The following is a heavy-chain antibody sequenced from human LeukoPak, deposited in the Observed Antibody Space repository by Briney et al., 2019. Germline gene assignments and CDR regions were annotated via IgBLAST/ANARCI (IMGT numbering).Heavy chain of an antibody. CDR2: ISSSGSTI. CDR1: GFTFSSYE. J-gene: IGHJ6*02. D-gene: IGHD3-10*01. Sequence: GGSLRLSCAASGFTFSSYEMNWVRLAPGKGLEWVSYISSSGSTIYYADSVKGRFTISRDNAKNSLYLQMNSLRAEDTAVYYCAREGHYHGSRCMDVWGQGTTVTVSS. V-gene: IGHV3-48*03. CDR3: AREGHYHGSRCMDV.